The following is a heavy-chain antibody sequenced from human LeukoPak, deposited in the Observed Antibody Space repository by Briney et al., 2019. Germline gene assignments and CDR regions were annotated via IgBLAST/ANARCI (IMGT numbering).Heavy chain of an antibody. CDR3: ARGKTVVTPFHYYYYGMDV. J-gene: IGHJ6*02. D-gene: IGHD4-23*01. CDR2: IYYSGST. CDR1: GGSISSYY. V-gene: IGHV4-59*12. Sequence: PSETLSLTCTVSGGSISSYYWSWIRQPPGKGLEWIGYIYYSGSTNYNPSLKSRVTISVDTSKNQFSLKLSSVTAADTAVYYCARGKTVVTPFHYYYYGMDVWGQGTTVTVSS.